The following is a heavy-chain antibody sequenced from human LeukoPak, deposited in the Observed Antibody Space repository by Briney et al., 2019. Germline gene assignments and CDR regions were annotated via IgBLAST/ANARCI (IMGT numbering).Heavy chain of an antibody. Sequence: GSLRLSCAASGFTFSSYAMSWVRQAPGKGLEWIGSIYYSGSTYYNPSLKSRVTISVDTSKNQFSLKLSSVTAADTAVYYCARVRYSYGYVGYWGQGTLVTVSS. J-gene: IGHJ4*02. CDR2: IYYSGST. D-gene: IGHD5-18*01. CDR3: ARVRYSYGYVGY. V-gene: IGHV4-39*01. CDR1: GFTFSSYA.